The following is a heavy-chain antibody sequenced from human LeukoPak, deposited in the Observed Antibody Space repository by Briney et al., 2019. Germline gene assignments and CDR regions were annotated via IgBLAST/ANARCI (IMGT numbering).Heavy chain of an antibody. Sequence: SETLSLTCTVSGGSISSGDYYWSWIRQPPGKGLEWIGYIYYSGSTYYNPSLKSRVTISVDTSKNQFSLKLSSVTAADTAVYYCARARGAVAIDYWGQGTLVTVSS. J-gene: IGHJ4*02. V-gene: IGHV4-30-4*08. CDR2: IYYSGST. CDR1: GGSISSGDYY. D-gene: IGHD6-19*01. CDR3: ARARGAVAIDY.